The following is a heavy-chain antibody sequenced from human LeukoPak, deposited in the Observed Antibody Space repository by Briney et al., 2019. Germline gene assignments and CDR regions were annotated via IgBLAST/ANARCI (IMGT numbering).Heavy chain of an antibody. CDR3: TKDRRQHYYASGSYLNWFDT. J-gene: IGHJ5*02. CDR1: GFFFRNYA. V-gene: IGHV3-23*01. Sequence: GGSLRLSCAASGFFFRNYAMHWVRQTPGKGLEWVSGISGDGDSTFYADSVKGRFTISRDSSKNTVHLQMNILRAEDTAIYYCTKDRRQHYYASGSYLNWFDTWGQGTRVTVSS. D-gene: IGHD3-10*01. CDR2: ISGDGDST.